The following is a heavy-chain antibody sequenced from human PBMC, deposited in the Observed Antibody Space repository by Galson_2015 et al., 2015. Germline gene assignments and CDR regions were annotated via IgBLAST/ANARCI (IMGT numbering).Heavy chain of an antibody. CDR1: GFTFSSYW. Sequence: SLRLSCAASGFTFSSYWMSWVRQAPGKGLEWVANIKQDGSEKYYVDSVKGRFTISRDNAKNSLYLQMNSLRAEDTAVYYCARDRVIVPAATADDPDYWGQGTLVAVSS. D-gene: IGHD2-2*01. V-gene: IGHV3-7*04. CDR2: IKQDGSEK. J-gene: IGHJ4*02. CDR3: ARDRVIVPAATADDPDY.